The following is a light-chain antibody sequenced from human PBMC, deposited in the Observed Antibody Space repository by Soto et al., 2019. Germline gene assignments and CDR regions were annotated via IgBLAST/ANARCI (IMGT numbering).Light chain of an antibody. CDR1: SSDVAYYNL. V-gene: IGLV2-23*02. CDR2: EVA. Sequence: QSALTQPASVSGSPGQSVTISCTGTSSDVAYYNLVSWYQQHPGKAPKLIIYEVAKRPSGVSSRFAGSKSGNTASLTISGLQAEDEADYFCCSYAGSSTYVFGTGTKLTVL. CDR3: CSYAGSSTYV. J-gene: IGLJ1*01.